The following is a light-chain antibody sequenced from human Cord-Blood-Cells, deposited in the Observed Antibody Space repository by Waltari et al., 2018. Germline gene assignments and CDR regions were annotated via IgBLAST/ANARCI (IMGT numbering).Light chain of an antibody. V-gene: IGLV2-11*01. Sequence: QPALTQPRSVSGSPGQSATISCTGTSSDVGGYNYVSWYQQHPGKAPKLMIYDVSKRPSGVPDRFSGSKSGNTASLTISGLQAEDEADYYCCSYAGSYTWVFGGGTKLTVL. CDR2: DVS. CDR3: CSYAGSYTWV. J-gene: IGLJ3*02. CDR1: SSDVGGYNY.